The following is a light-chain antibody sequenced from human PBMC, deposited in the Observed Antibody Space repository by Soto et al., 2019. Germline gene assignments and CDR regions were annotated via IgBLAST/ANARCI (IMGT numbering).Light chain of an antibody. CDR3: QQYYSYPWT. J-gene: IGKJ1*01. Sequence: DIQMTQTPSSLSASVGDRVTITCLASQGITNRLAWVQQKPGEAPKSLIYAASSLQSGVPSKFSGSGSGTDFTLTIDSLQPEDLATYYCQQYYSYPWTFGQGSNVDIK. V-gene: IGKV1-16*02. CDR1: QGITNR. CDR2: AAS.